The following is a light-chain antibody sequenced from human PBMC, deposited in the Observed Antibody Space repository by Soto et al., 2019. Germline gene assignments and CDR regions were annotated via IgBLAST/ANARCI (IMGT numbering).Light chain of an antibody. CDR3: QQYVSSVT. Sequence: DIQMTQSPSSLSASVGDRVTITCRASQGISNYLAWYQQKPGKVPKLLIYAASTLQSGVPSRFSGSGSGTDFTLTISSLQPEDVATYYCQQYVSSVTFGQGTKVEIK. CDR1: QGISNY. CDR2: AAS. V-gene: IGKV1-27*01. J-gene: IGKJ1*01.